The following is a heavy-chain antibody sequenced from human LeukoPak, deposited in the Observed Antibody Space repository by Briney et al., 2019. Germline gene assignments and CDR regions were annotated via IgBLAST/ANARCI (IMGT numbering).Heavy chain of an antibody. V-gene: IGHV4-4*07. CDR1: GGSISNYY. Sequence: KPSETLSLTCTVSGGSISNYYWTWIRQPAGKGLEWIGRIYTSGSTNYNPSLKSRVTMSLDTSKNHCSLKLRSVTAADTAVYYCARGQINSFSYFDYWGQGTLVT. J-gene: IGHJ4*02. D-gene: IGHD5-18*01. CDR2: IYTSGST. CDR3: ARGQINSFSYFDY.